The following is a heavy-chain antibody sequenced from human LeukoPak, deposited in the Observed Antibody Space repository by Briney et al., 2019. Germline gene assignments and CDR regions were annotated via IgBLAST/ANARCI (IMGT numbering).Heavy chain of an antibody. CDR1: GFTFSSYW. CDR3: ARDRGEYSSSSGYYYYMDV. D-gene: IGHD6-6*01. CDR2: IKQDGSEK. V-gene: IGHV3-7*01. J-gene: IGHJ6*03. Sequence: GGSLRLSCAAPGFTFSSYWMSWVRQAPGKGLEWVANIKQDGSEKYYVDSVKGRFTISRDNAKNSLYLQMNSLRAEDTAVYYCARDRGEYSSSSGYYYYMDVWGKGTTVTVSS.